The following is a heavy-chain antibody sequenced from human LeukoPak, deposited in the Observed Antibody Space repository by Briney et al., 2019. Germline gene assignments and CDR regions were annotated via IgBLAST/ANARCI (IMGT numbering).Heavy chain of an antibody. CDR1: GFTFSSYA. V-gene: IGHV3-23*01. J-gene: IGHJ3*02. D-gene: IGHD6-19*01. CDR2: ITGSGGST. CDR3: AKDHPAGYSSGWYDAFDI. Sequence: GGSLRLSCAASGFTFSSYAMSWVRQAPGKGLGWVSVITGSGGSTYYADSVKGRFTISRDSSKDTLYLQMNTLRAEDTAVYYCAKDHPAGYSSGWYDAFDIWGRGTLVTASS.